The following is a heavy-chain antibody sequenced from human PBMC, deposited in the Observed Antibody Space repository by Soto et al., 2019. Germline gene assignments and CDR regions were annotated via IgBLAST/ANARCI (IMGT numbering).Heavy chain of an antibody. Sequence: EVQLVESGGGLVQPGGSLRLSCAASGFTFSKYWIHWVRQAPGKGLVWVSRIKGDESTTNYADSVKGRFTISRDNANDVVFQHMNTMTADDTAVYYCARGGYGLWLNDYWGQGTLVTVSS. J-gene: IGHJ4*02. CDR2: IKGDESTT. V-gene: IGHV3-74*01. D-gene: IGHD5-18*01. CDR3: ARGGYGLWLNDY. CDR1: GFTFSKYW.